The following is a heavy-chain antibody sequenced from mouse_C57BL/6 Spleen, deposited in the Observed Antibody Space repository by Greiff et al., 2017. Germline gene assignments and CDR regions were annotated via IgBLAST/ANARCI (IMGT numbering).Heavy chain of an antibody. Sequence: QVQLKESGPGLVAPSQSLSITCTVSGFLLTSYGVSWVRQPPGKGLEWLGVIWGDGSTNYHSALISRLSISKDNSKSQVFLKLNSLQPDDTATYYCAKEDYYGSSFYFDYWGQGTTLTVSS. CDR2: IWGDGST. V-gene: IGHV2-3*01. CDR1: GFLLTSYG. D-gene: IGHD1-1*01. CDR3: AKEDYYGSSFYFDY. J-gene: IGHJ2*01.